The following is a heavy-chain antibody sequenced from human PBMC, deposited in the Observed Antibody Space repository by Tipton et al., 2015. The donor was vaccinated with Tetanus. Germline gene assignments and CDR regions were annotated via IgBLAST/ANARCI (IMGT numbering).Heavy chain of an antibody. V-gene: IGHV4-34*01. D-gene: IGHD6-19*01. CDR3: ASSAVAGTFDY. J-gene: IGHJ4*02. CDR2: INHSGST. CDR1: GGSFSGYY. Sequence: KPSETLSLTCAVYGGSFSGYYWSWIRQPPGKGLEWIGEINHSGSTNYNPSLKSRVTISVDTSKNQFSLKLSSVTAADTAVYYCASSAVAGTFDYWGQGTLVTVSS.